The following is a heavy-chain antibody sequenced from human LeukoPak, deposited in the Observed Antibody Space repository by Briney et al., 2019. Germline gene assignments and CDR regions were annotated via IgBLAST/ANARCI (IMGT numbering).Heavy chain of an antibody. J-gene: IGHJ4*02. Sequence: GGSLRLSCAASGFTFSDYYMSWIRQAPGKGLEWVSYISSSSSYTNYADSVKGRFTISRDNAKNSLYLQMNSLRAEDTAVYYCAPGTYSYGYLFDYWSQGTLVTVSS. V-gene: IGHV3-11*06. CDR2: ISSSSSYT. D-gene: IGHD5-18*01. CDR1: GFTFSDYY. CDR3: APGTYSYGYLFDY.